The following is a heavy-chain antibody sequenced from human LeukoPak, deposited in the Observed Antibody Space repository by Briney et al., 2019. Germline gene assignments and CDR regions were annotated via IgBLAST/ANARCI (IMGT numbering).Heavy chain of an antibody. J-gene: IGHJ4*02. CDR3: ARERTTIVSGTTIGAY. Sequence: GGSLRLSCAASGFRFNTYWMSWVRQAPGKGLEWIAYIIGSGNTIYYADSVKGRFTISRDNAKNSLYLQMNSLRADDTAVYYCARERTTIVSGTTIGAYWGQGTQVTVYS. D-gene: IGHD4-11*01. V-gene: IGHV3-48*04. CDR1: GFRFNTYW. CDR2: IIGSGNTI.